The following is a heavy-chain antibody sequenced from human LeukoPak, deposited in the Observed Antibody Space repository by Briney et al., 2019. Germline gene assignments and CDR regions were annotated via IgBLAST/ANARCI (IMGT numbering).Heavy chain of an antibody. CDR2: ITGSGGNT. V-gene: IGHV3-23*01. Sequence: PGGSLRLSCAASGFTFNRYAMSWVRQAPGKGLEWVSVITGSGGNTYHADSVKGRLTVSRDNSKNTLYLHMNSLRAEDTAVYHCAKGPNDDSNYFFDHWGQGTLVTVSS. CDR1: GFTFNRYA. J-gene: IGHJ5*02. D-gene: IGHD4-11*01. CDR3: AKGPNDDSNYFFDH.